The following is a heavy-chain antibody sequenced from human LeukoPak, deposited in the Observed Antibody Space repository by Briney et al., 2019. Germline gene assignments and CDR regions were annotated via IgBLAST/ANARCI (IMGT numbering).Heavy chain of an antibody. CDR2: INPNSGGT. J-gene: IGHJ4*02. CDR1: GYTFTGYY. V-gene: IGHV1-2*02. Sequence: ASVKVSCKASGYTFTGYYMHWVRQAPGQGLEWMGWINPNSGGTNYAQKFQGRVTMTRDTSISTAYMELRSLRSDDTAVYYCARAIVGATGDFDYWGQGTLVTVSS. CDR3: ARAIVGATGDFDY. D-gene: IGHD1-26*01.